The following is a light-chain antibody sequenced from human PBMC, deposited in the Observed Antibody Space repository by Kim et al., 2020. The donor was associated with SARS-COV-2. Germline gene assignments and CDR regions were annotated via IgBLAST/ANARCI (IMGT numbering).Light chain of an antibody. CDR2: MVS. CDR1: QRLVYIDGDTY. V-gene: IGKV2-30*01. J-gene: IGKJ4*01. CDR3: MQGTHWPLT. Sequence: RASISCRSSQRLVYIDGDTYLYWCQQRPGQSPRRLIYMVSNRDSGVPDRFSVSGSGTDFSLKISRVWAMDVGVYYCMQGTHWPLTFGGGTKVYIK.